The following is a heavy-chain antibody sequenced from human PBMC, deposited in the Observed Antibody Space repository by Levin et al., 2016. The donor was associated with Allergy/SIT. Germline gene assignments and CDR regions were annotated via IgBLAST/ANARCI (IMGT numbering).Heavy chain of an antibody. J-gene: IGHJ4*02. V-gene: IGHV3-11*05. CDR3: ARDLPRKAAAGIISHYYFDY. D-gene: IGHD6-13*01. Sequence: GGSLRLSCAASGFTFSDYYMSWIRQAPGKGLEWVSYISSSSSYTNYADSVKGRFTISRDNAKNSLYLQMNSLRAEDTAVYYCARDLPRKAAAGIISHYYFDYWGQGTLVTVSS. CDR1: GFTFSDYY. CDR2: ISSSSSYT.